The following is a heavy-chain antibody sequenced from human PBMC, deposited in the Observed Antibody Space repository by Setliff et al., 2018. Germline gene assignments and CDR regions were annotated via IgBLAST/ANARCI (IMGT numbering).Heavy chain of an antibody. Sequence: ASVKVSCKASGNTFGSFSITWVRQAPGQGLEWMGWVSTYNGDTKYAQNFRGRVTMTTDISTSTAYMELRTLRSDYTAVYFCARRPISMAGYRKSAFDIWGQGTMVTVSS. CDR2: VSTYNGDT. CDR3: ARRPISMAGYRKSAFDI. CDR1: GNTFGSFS. D-gene: IGHD6-19*01. J-gene: IGHJ3*02. V-gene: IGHV1-18*01.